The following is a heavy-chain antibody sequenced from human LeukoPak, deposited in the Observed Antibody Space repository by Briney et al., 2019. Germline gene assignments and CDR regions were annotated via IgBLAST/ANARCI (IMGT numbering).Heavy chain of an antibody. CDR3: ARGRGIADY. J-gene: IGHJ4*02. CDR2: INHSGST. CDR1: GGSFSGYY. Sequence: PSETLSLTCAVYGGSFSGYYWSWIRQPPGKGLEWIGEINHSGSTNYNPSLKSRVTISVDTSKNQFSLKLSSVTAADTAVYHCARGRGIADYWGQGTLVTVSS. V-gene: IGHV4-34*01.